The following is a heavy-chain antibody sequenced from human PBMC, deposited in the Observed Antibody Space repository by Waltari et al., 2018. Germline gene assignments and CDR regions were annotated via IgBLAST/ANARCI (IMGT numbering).Heavy chain of an antibody. CDR3: ARGGFDYGDYYYYGMDV. CDR2: IIPILGIA. J-gene: IGHJ6*02. Sequence: QVQLVQSGAEVKKPGSSVKVSCKASGGTFSSYTISWVRQAPGQGLEWMGRIIPILGIANSAQKFQGRVTITADKSTSTAYMELSSLRSEDTAVYYCARGGFDYGDYYYYGMDVWGQGTTVTVSS. CDR1: GGTFSSYT. D-gene: IGHD4-17*01. V-gene: IGHV1-69*02.